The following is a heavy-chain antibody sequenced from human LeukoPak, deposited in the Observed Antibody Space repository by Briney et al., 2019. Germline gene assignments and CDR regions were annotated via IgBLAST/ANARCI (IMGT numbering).Heavy chain of an antibody. Sequence: SETLSLTCSVSGGSMSSYYWSWIRQPAGKGLEWIGRIYYSGSTYYNPALKSRVTISVDTSKNQFSLKLSSVTAADTAVYYCARHDGLRYSRYYYYYMDVWGKGTTVTVSS. CDR1: GGSMSSYY. J-gene: IGHJ6*03. D-gene: IGHD3-9*01. V-gene: IGHV4-59*05. CDR2: IYYSGST. CDR3: ARHDGLRYSRYYYYYMDV.